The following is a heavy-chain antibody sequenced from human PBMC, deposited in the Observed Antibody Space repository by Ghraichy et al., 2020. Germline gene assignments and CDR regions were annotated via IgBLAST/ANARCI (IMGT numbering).Heavy chain of an antibody. D-gene: IGHD6-19*01. CDR1: GFTFSSYA. J-gene: IGHJ4*02. Sequence: GGSLRLSCAASGFTFSSYAMSWVRQAPGKGLGWVSFISTGGGSTYYADSVKGRFTISRDNSKNTLYLQMNSLSAEDTAVYYCAQRKGGSGWSGRYFDNWGQGTLVTVSS. CDR2: ISTGGGST. CDR3: AQRKGGSGWSGRYFDN. V-gene: IGHV3-23*01.